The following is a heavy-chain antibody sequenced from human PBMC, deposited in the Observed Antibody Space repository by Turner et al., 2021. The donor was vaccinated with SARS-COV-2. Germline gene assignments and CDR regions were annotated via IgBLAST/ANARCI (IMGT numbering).Heavy chain of an antibody. Sequence: QVQLVQSRAAVKHPGASVKVSCKASGYTFTAYYLPWVRQAPGHTLSGYCMHAGQEGEGKGLVWMGRINPNSGGTNYAQKFQGRVTMNRDTSISTADMELSRLGYDGTAVYYCAVEFIAVAGTGGYWGQGTLVTVSS. CDR3: AVEFIAVAGTGGY. CDR1: GYT. D-gene: IGHD6-19*01. CDR2: INPNSGGT. V-gene: IGHV1-2*02. J-gene: IGHJ4*02.